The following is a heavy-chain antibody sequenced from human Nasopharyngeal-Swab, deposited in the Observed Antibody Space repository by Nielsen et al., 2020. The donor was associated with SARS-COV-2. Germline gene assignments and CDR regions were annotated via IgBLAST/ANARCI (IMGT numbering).Heavy chain of an antibody. J-gene: IGHJ4*02. V-gene: IGHV3-72*01. CDR2: TRNKANSYTT. CDR3: TSSWHRAYYFDY. D-gene: IGHD6-13*01. Sequence: GGSLRLSCAASGFTFSDHYMDWVRQAPGKGLEWVGRTRNKANSYTTEYAASVKGRFTISRDDSKNSLYLQMNSLKTEDTAVYYCTSSWHRAYYFDYWGQGTLVTVSS. CDR1: GFTFSDHY.